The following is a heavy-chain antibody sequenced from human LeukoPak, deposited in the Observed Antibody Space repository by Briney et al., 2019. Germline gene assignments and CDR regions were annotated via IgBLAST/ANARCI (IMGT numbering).Heavy chain of an antibody. Sequence: SETLSLTCTVSGGSISSFYWSWIRQPPGKGLEWIGYISYIGSTNYNPSLKSRVTILVDTSKNQFSLKLSSVTAADTAVYYCARHGNHVGGIQLWLSLDYWGQGTLVTVSS. CDR2: ISYIGST. CDR1: GGSISSFY. V-gene: IGHV4-59*08. D-gene: IGHD5-18*01. CDR3: ARHGNHVGGIQLWLSLDY. J-gene: IGHJ4*02.